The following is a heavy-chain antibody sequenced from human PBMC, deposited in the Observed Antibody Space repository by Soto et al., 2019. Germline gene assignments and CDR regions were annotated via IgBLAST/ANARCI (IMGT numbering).Heavy chain of an antibody. D-gene: IGHD4-4*01. CDR2: INPNSGAT. J-gene: IGHJ6*02. CDR1: GGTFSSYA. V-gene: IGHV1-2*02. Sequence: ASVKVSCKASGGTFSSYAISWVRQAPGQGLEWMGWINPNSGATNYAQEFQGRATMTADTSTSTAYMELSRLRSDDTAVYYCAREGLYRNPNYYYGMDVWGQGTTVTVSS. CDR3: AREGLYRNPNYYYGMDV.